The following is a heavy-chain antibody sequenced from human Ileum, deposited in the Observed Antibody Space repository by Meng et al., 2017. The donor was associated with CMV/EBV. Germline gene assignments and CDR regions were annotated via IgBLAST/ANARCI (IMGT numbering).Heavy chain of an antibody. Sequence: GGSLRLSCAASGFTFSSYWMHWVRQAPGKGLMWVPRINSDGGNTNYADSVKGRFTISRDNAKNMLYLQMNSLRADDSAIYYCARNPSGSYGDFQHWGQGTLVTVSS. CDR3: ARNPSGSYGDFQH. CDR1: GFTFSSYW. CDR2: INSDGGNT. V-gene: IGHV3-74*01. D-gene: IGHD1-26*01. J-gene: IGHJ1*01.